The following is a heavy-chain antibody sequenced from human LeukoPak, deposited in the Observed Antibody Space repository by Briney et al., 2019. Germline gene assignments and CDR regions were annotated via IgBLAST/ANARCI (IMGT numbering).Heavy chain of an antibody. J-gene: IGHJ4*02. CDR3: ARSLGGGVEMATVRLFDY. CDR2: ISSNGGST. CDR1: GFTFSIYA. V-gene: IGHV3-64D*09. Sequence: GGSLRLSCSASGFTFSIYAIHWVRQAPGKGLEYVSAISSNGGSTYYADSVKGRFTISRDNSKNTLYLQMSSLRAEDTAVYYCARSLGGGVEMATVRLFDYWGQGTLVTVSS. D-gene: IGHD5-24*01.